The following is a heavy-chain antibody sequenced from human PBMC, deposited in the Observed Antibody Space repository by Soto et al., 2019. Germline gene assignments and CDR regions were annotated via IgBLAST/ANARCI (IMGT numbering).Heavy chain of an antibody. Sequence: EVQLVESGGGLVKPGGSLRLSCAASGFTFSSYSMNWVRQAPGKGLEWVSSISSSSSYIYYADSVKGRFTISRDNAKNSLYLQMNSLRAEDTAVYYCARDGAGSGRGYSSSWYPTLGYGMDVWGQGTTVTVSS. CDR3: ARDGAGSGRGYSSSWYPTLGYGMDV. D-gene: IGHD6-13*01. CDR2: ISSSSSYI. J-gene: IGHJ6*02. V-gene: IGHV3-21*01. CDR1: GFTFSSYS.